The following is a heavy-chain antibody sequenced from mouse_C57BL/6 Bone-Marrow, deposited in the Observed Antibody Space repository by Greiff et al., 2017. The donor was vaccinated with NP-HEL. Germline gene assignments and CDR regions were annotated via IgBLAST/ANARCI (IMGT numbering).Heavy chain of an antibody. CDR1: GYTFTSYW. V-gene: IGHV1-52*01. D-gene: IGHD1-1*01. J-gene: IGHJ4*01. CDR3: AYYGSSYAMDY. Sequence: QVQLQQSGAELVRPGSSVKLSCKASGYTFTSYWMHWVKQRPIQGLEWIGNIDPSDSETHYNQKFKDKATLTVDKSSSTAYMQLSSLTSEDSAVYYCAYYGSSYAMDYWGQGTSVTVSS. CDR2: IDPSDSET.